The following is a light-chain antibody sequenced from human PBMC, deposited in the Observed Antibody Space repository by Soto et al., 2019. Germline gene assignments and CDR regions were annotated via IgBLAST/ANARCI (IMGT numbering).Light chain of an antibody. CDR3: QQYNNWPPWT. Sequence: IVMTQSPATLSASPGERATLSCRASQSVSSNLAWYQQKPGQAPRLLISVASTRATGVPARFSGSGSGTEFTLTISSLQSEDFAVYYCQQYNNWPPWTFGQGTKVEVK. J-gene: IGKJ1*01. V-gene: IGKV3-15*01. CDR1: QSVSSN. CDR2: VAS.